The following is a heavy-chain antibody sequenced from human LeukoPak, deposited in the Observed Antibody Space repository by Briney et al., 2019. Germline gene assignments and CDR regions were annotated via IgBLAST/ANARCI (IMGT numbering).Heavy chain of an antibody. Sequence: GGSLRLSCVASGFTFSTYCMHWVRQAPGKGPMWVSRICPDGTVTNYADSVKARFIISRDNARNTVYLQMNSLRVEDTAVYYCVRDFRSADYWGQGTLVTVSS. CDR3: VRDFRSADY. J-gene: IGHJ4*02. V-gene: IGHV3-74*01. CDR1: GFTFSTYC. CDR2: ICPDGTVT.